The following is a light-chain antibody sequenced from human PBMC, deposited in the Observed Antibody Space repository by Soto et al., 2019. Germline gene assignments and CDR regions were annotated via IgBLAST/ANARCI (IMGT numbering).Light chain of an antibody. V-gene: IGKV4-1*01. Sequence: DIVMTQSPDSLAVSLGERATINCKSSQSVLYSSNNKNYLAWYQQKPGQPPKLLIYWASTRESGVPDRFSGSGSGTDFTLTISSLQAEDVAVYYCQQYYNPPRTFGAGTKVEVK. J-gene: IGKJ1*01. CDR2: WAS. CDR1: QSVLYSSNNKNY. CDR3: QQYYNPPRT.